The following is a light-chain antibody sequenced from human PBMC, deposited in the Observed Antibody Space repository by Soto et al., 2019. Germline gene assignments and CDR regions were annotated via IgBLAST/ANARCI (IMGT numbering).Light chain of an antibody. CDR2: RAS. CDR1: QSVVEN. V-gene: IGKV3-15*01. J-gene: IGKJ5*01. Sequence: EVVLTQSPATLSVSPGARATLSCRASQSVVENLAWSQLKPGQAPRLLIYRASTRATGVPDTFSGAGSGTEFTLTIRSLQSEEFAVYYCQQYDKWPPITFGQGTRLEVK. CDR3: QQYDKWPPIT.